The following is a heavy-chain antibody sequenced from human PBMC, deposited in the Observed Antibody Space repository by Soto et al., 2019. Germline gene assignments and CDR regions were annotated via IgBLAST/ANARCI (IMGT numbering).Heavy chain of an antibody. CDR2: INPSGGST. Sequence: ASVKVSCKASGYTFTSYYMHWVRQAPGQGLEWMGIINPSGGSTSYAQKFQGRVTMTRDTSTSTVYMELSSLRSEDTAVYYCARQLGYCSGGSCGDAFDIWGQGTMVTVSS. V-gene: IGHV1-46*03. CDR1: GYTFTSYY. D-gene: IGHD2-15*01. CDR3: ARQLGYCSGGSCGDAFDI. J-gene: IGHJ3*02.